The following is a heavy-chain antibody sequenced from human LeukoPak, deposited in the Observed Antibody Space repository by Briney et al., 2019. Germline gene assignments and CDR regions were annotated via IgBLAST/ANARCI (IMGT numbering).Heavy chain of an antibody. J-gene: IGHJ4*02. CDR1: GFTFSSYG. CDR3: AGSRRTHLTADY. D-gene: IGHD1/OR15-1a*01. Sequence: GGSLRLSCAASGFTFSSYGMHWVRQAPGKGLEWVAFIRYDGSNKYYADSVKGRFTISRDNSKNTLYLQMNSLRSDDTAVYYCAGSRRTHLTADYWGQGTLVTVSS. V-gene: IGHV3-30*02. CDR2: IRYDGSNK.